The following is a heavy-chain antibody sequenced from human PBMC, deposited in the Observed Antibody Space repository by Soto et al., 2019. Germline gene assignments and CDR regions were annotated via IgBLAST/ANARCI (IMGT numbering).Heavy chain of an antibody. CDR3: AHGNSSSWYGSGSYNWFDP. D-gene: IGHD6-13*01. CDR1: GFSLSTSGVG. Sequence: QITLKESGPTLVKPTQTLTLTCTFSGFSLSTSGVGVGWIRQPPGKALEWLALIYWDDDKRYSPSLKSRLTITKDASKNQVVLTMTNMDAVDTARYYCAHGNSSSWYGSGSYNWFDPWGQGTLVTVSS. V-gene: IGHV2-5*02. J-gene: IGHJ5*02. CDR2: IYWDDDK.